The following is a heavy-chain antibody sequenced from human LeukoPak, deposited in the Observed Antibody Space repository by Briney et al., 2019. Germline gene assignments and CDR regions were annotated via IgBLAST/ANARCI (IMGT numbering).Heavy chain of an antibody. CDR1: GFTFSSYA. D-gene: IGHD6-19*01. J-gene: IGHJ6*02. Sequence: GGSLRLSCAASGFTFSSYAMHWVRQAPGKGLEWVAVISYDGSNKYYADSVKGRFTISRDNSKSTLYLQMNGLRAEDTAVYYCARDKGQWLVTYYYGMDVWGQGTTVTVSS. CDR2: ISYDGSNK. V-gene: IGHV3-30*04. CDR3: ARDKGQWLVTYYYGMDV.